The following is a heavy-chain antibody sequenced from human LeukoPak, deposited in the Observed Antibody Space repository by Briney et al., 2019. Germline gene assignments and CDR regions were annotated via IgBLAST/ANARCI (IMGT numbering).Heavy chain of an antibody. CDR2: FYSGGKT. CDR1: GFTFSSYA. J-gene: IGHJ4*02. D-gene: IGHD1-20*01. Sequence: GGSLRLSCAASGFTFSSYAMSWVRQAPGKGLEWVSVFYSGGKTYCTDSVKGRFTISRDNSKNTLYLQMNSLRAEDTAVYYCARDPNWNDVTLFDYWGQGTLVTVSS. CDR3: ARDPNWNDVTLFDY. V-gene: IGHV3-66*01.